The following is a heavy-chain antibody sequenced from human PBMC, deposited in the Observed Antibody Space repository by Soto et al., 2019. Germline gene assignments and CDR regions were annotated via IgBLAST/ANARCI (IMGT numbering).Heavy chain of an antibody. V-gene: IGHV3-30-3*01. J-gene: IGHJ5*02. D-gene: IGHD2-15*01. Sequence: QVQLVESGGGVVQPGRSLRLSCAASGFTFSSYAMHWVRQAPGKGLEWVAVISYDGSNKYYADSVKGRFTISRDNSKNTLYLQMNSLRAEDTAVYYCARDGTCSGGSCYHNWFDPWGQGTLFTVSS. CDR3: ARDGTCSGGSCYHNWFDP. CDR1: GFTFSSYA. CDR2: ISYDGSNK.